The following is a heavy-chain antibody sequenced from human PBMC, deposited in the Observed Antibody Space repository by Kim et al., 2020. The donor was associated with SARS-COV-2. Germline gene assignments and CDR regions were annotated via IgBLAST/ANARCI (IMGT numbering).Heavy chain of an antibody. V-gene: IGHV1-69*06. J-gene: IGHJ6*02. CDR2: IIPIFGTA. CDR1: GGTFSSYA. Sequence: SVKVSCKASGGTFSSYAISWVRQAPGQGLEWMGGIIPIFGTANYAQKFQGRVTITADKSTSTAYMELSSLRSEDTAVYYCARGSKGSGSYYNVWDYYYGMDVWGQGTTVTVSS. CDR3: ARGSKGSGSYYNVWDYYYGMDV. D-gene: IGHD3-10*01.